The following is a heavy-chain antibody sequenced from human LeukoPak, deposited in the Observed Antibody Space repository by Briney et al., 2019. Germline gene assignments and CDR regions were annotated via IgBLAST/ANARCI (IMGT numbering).Heavy chain of an antibody. CDR2: IKHSGST. V-gene: IGHV4-34*01. J-gene: IGHJ2*01. Sequence: SETLSLTCAVYGGSFSDYYWSWIRQTPGEGLQWIGGIKHSGSTDYNPSLKSRVTMSVDTSKNQFSLKLTSVTAVDTAVYYCARGILAKGYFDLWGRDTLVTVSS. CDR1: GGSFSDYY. CDR3: ARGILAKGYFDL. D-gene: IGHD3-3*01.